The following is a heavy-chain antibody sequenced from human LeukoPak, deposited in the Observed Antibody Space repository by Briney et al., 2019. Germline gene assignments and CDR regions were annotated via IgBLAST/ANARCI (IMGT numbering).Heavy chain of an antibody. CDR3: ARDPTDQLLYGYYYYYMDV. CDR1: GYTFTSYY. CDR2: INPSGGST. Sequence: ASVKVSCKASGYTFTSYYMHWVRQAPGQGLEWMGIINPSGGSTSYAQKFQGRVAMTRDMSTSTVYMELSSLRSEDTAVYYCARDPTDQLLYGYYYYYMDVWGKGTTVTVSS. V-gene: IGHV1-46*01. J-gene: IGHJ6*03. D-gene: IGHD2-2*02.